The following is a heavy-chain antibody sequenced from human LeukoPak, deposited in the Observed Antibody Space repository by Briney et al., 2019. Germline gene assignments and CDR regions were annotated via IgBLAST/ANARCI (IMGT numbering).Heavy chain of an antibody. Sequence: PSETLSLTCTVSGVSISSSNYYWGWIRQPPGKGLEWIGTIYYSGSTNCNPSLKSRVTISVDTSKKLFSLKLSSVTAADTAVYYCARHRVAAVGTFYFDYWGQGTLVTVYS. CDR1: GVSISSSNYY. CDR3: ARHRVAAVGTFYFDY. CDR2: IYYSGST. J-gene: IGHJ4*02. V-gene: IGHV4-39*01. D-gene: IGHD6-13*01.